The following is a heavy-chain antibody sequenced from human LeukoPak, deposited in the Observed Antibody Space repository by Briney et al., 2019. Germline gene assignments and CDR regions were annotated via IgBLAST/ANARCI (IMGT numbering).Heavy chain of an antibody. D-gene: IGHD3-16*02. CDR3: ARVSMITFGGVIDKGGYYFDY. CDR1: GGTFSSYA. CDR2: IIPIFGTA. Sequence: GSSVKVSCKASGGTFSSYAISWVRQAPGQGLEWMGGIIPIFGTANYAQKFQGRVTITADKSTSTAYMELSSLRSEDTAVYYCARVSMITFGGVIDKGGYYFDYWGQGTLVTVSS. V-gene: IGHV1-69*06. J-gene: IGHJ4*02.